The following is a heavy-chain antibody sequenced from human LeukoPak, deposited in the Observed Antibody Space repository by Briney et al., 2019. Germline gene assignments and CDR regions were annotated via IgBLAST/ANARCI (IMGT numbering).Heavy chain of an antibody. CDR2: IRHRRNSYIT. D-gene: IGHD5-18*01. CDR1: GFIFSDYV. CDR3: AKEGWHGYTYSSVLSD. Sequence: PGGSLRLSCAASGFIFSDYVMNWLRQAPGRGVEWVGRIRHRRNSYITEYAASVKGRFTISRDDSQNSLYLQMNSLKTEDTATYYCAKEGWHGYTYSSVLSDWGQGTLVTVSS. J-gene: IGHJ4*02. V-gene: IGHV3-72*01.